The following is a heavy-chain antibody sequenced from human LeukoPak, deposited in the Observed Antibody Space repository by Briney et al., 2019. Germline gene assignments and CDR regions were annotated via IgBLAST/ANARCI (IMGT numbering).Heavy chain of an antibody. V-gene: IGHV1-18*01. CDR2: ISAYNGNT. J-gene: IGHJ4*02. Sequence: GASVKVSCKASGYTFTNYGINWVRQAPGQGLEWMGWISAYNGNTNYAQKFQGRVTMTRDTSTSTVYMELSSLRSEDTAVYYCARKSSGWYGYYFDYWGQGTLVTVSS. CDR1: GYTFTNYG. D-gene: IGHD6-19*01. CDR3: ARKSSGWYGYYFDY.